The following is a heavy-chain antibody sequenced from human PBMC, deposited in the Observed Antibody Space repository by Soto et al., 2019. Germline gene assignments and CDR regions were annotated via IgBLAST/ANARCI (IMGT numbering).Heavy chain of an antibody. D-gene: IGHD5-18*01. CDR2: ISGSGGST. V-gene: IGHV3-23*01. Sequence: GGSLRLSCAASGFTFSSYAMSWVRQAPGKGLEWVSAISGSGGSTYYADSVKGRFTISRDNSKNTLYLQMNSLRAEDTAVYYCAKVADIIGSRIQLWSLFDYWGQGTLVTVSS. J-gene: IGHJ4*02. CDR3: AKVADIIGSRIQLWSLFDY. CDR1: GFTFSSYA.